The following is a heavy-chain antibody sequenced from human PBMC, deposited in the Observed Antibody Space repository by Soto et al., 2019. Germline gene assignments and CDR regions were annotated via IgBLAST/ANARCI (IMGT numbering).Heavy chain of an antibody. D-gene: IGHD5-12*01. V-gene: IGHV1-69*12. Sequence: QVQLVQSGAEVKKPGSSVTVSCTASGGTFSSYTISWVRQAPGQGLEWMGGFIPIFGTANYAQKFQGRVMITADDSTSTAYMDLRSLRSEDTAVYYCARGNHRWLQLWYFDLWGRGTLVTVSS. CDR2: FIPIFGTA. J-gene: IGHJ2*01. CDR1: GGTFSSYT. CDR3: ARGNHRWLQLWYFDL.